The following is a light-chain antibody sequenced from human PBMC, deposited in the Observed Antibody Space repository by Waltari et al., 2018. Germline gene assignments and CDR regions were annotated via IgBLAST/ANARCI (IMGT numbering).Light chain of an antibody. CDR1: SSNIGAFFD. J-gene: IGLJ3*02. Sequence: QSALTQPPSVSGAPGQSVTISCTGSSSNIGAFFDVHWYQQLPGAAPKLLIYGNNNRPSGVPDRFSASKSVTSASLSITGLQAEDEAHYYYQSFDRTLRGGVFGGGTKLTV. CDR3: QSFDRTLRGGV. V-gene: IGLV1-40*01. CDR2: GNN.